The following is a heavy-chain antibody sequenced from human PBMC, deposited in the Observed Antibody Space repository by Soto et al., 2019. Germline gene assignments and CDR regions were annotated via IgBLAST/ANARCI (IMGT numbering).Heavy chain of an antibody. Sequence: QVQLVQSGAEVKKPGSSVKVSCKASGGTFSSYTISWVRQAPGQGLEWMGRIIPILGIANYAQKFKGRVTITADKSTSTAYMELSSLRSEDTAVYYCARVGCSGGSCYLDYWGQGTLVTVSS. J-gene: IGHJ4*02. CDR2: IIPILGIA. V-gene: IGHV1-69*02. CDR1: GGTFSSYT. CDR3: ARVGCSGGSCYLDY. D-gene: IGHD2-15*01.